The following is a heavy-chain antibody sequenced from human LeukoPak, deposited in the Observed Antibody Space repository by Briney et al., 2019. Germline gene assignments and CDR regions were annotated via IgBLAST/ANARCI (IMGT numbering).Heavy chain of an antibody. Sequence: ASVKVSRKASGYTFTGYYMHWVRQAPGQGLEWMGWINPNSGGTNYAQKFQGRVTMTRDTSISTAYMELSRLRSDDTAVYYCAREGITMVRGVMALKYWGQGTLVTVSS. CDR2: INPNSGGT. CDR3: AREGITMVRGVMALKY. CDR1: GYTFTGYY. D-gene: IGHD3-10*01. J-gene: IGHJ4*02. V-gene: IGHV1-2*02.